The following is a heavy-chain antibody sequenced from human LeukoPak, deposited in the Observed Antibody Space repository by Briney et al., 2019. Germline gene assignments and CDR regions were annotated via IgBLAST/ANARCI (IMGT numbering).Heavy chain of an antibody. D-gene: IGHD3-22*01. CDR3: AKDLSYYYDSSIFDY. J-gene: IGHJ4*02. Sequence: PGGSLRLSCAASGFTFSSYSMNWVRQAPGKGLEWVSSISSSSSYIYYADSVKGRFTISRDNSKNRLYLQMNSLRAEDTAVYYCAKDLSYYYDSSIFDYWGQGTLVTVSS. CDR1: GFTFSSYS. V-gene: IGHV3-21*01. CDR2: ISSSSSYI.